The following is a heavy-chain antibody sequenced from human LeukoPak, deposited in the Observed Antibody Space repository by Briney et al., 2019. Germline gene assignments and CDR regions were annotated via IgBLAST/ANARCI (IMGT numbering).Heavy chain of an antibody. CDR2: ITGSGGDT. D-gene: IGHD3-22*01. CDR3: AKGPHLYSGYHPDS. Sequence: PGGSVRLSCAASGFTISNYAMTWVRQAPGKGLQWLSTITGSGGDTYYTDAVQGRFTISRDISKSTAFLQMNNLRADDTAVYFCAKGPHLYSGYHPDSWGQGTLVTVSS. V-gene: IGHV3-23*01. CDR1: GFTISNYA. J-gene: IGHJ4*02.